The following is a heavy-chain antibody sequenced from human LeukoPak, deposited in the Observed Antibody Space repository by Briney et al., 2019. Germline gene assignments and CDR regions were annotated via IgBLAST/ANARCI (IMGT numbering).Heavy chain of an antibody. D-gene: IGHD2-2*01. V-gene: IGHV3-48*04. J-gene: IGHJ4*02. Sequence: GGSLRLSCTASGFTFSSYGMNWVRQAPGKGLEWVSYISSSGSTIYYADSVKGRFTISRDNAKNSLYLQMNSLRAEDTAVYYCAREGSTSCYDYWGQGTLVTVSS. CDR1: GFTFSSYG. CDR3: AREGSTSCYDY. CDR2: ISSSGSTI.